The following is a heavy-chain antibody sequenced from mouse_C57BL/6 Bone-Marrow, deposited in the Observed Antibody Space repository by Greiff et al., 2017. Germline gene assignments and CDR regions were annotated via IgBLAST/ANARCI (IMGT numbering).Heavy chain of an antibody. Sequence: EVMLVESEGGLVQPGSSMKLSCTASGFTFSDYYMAWVRQVPEKGLEWVANINYDGSSTYYLDSLKSRFIISRVNAKNILYLQMSSLKSEDTATYYCARSEDGFDYWGQGTTLTVSS. V-gene: IGHV5-16*01. J-gene: IGHJ2*01. CDR2: INYDGSST. CDR3: ARSEDGFDY. CDR1: GFTFSDYY.